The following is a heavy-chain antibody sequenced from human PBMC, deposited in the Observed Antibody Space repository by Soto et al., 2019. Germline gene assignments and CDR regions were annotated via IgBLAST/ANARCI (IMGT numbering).Heavy chain of an antibody. CDR3: ARGGGLNYYCYIDV. CDR1: GYTFTGYY. Sequence: QVQLVQSGAEVKKPGASVKVSCKASGYTFTGYYMHWMRQAPGQGLEWMGWINPNSGETDYAQNFQGWVTMTRDMSISTAYMELSRLKSNDTAVYYCARGGGLNYYCYIDVWGEGTTVTVSS. V-gene: IGHV1-2*04. J-gene: IGHJ6*03. CDR2: INPNSGET.